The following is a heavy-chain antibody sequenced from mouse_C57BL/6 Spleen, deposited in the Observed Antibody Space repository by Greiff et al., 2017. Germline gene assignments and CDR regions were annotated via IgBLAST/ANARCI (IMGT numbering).Heavy chain of an antibody. CDR1: GFNFNDYL. J-gene: IGHJ2*01. CDR3: TAVSSFDY. V-gene: IGHV14-1*01. Sequence: EVQLQQSGAELVRPGASVKLSCTASGFNFNDYLMHWVKQRPEQCLEWMGKIDPDDGYTDYAPKFKGKATMTVDKSSNTAYLQLSSLTSEDPAVYYCTAVSSFDYWGQGTTLTVSS. CDR2: IDPDDGYT.